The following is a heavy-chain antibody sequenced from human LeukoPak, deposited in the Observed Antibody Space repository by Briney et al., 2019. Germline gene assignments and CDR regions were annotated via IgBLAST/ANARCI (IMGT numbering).Heavy chain of an antibody. Sequence: GGSLRLSCAASGFTFSSYGMHWVRQAPGKGLEWVAVISYDGSNKYYSDSVKGRFTISRDNSKNTLYLQMNSLRAEDTAVYYCAKSSSTTWGTFDYWGQGTLVTVSS. V-gene: IGHV3-30*18. D-gene: IGHD2-2*01. J-gene: IGHJ4*02. CDR3: AKSSSTTWGTFDY. CDR2: ISYDGSNK. CDR1: GFTFSSYG.